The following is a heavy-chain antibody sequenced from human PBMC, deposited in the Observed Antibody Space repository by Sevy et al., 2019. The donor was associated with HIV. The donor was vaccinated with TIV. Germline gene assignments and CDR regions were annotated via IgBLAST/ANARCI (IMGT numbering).Heavy chain of an antibody. D-gene: IGHD3-22*01. CDR3: ARGLKYYYDSSGYYHNNWFDP. Sequence: SETLSLTCAVYGGSFSGYYWSWIRQPPGKGLEWIGEINHSGSTNYNPSLKSRVTISVDTSKNQFSLKLSSVTAAETAVYYCARGLKYYYDSSGYYHNNWFDPWGQGTLVTVSS. J-gene: IGHJ5*02. CDR2: INHSGST. V-gene: IGHV4-34*01. CDR1: GGSFSGYY.